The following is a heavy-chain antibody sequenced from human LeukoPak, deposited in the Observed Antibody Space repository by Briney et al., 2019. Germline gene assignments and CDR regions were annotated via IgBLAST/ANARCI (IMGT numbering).Heavy chain of an antibody. J-gene: IGHJ4*02. V-gene: IGHV4-59*01. D-gene: IGHD2-15*01. CDR3: ARYYCSGGICYSFDY. Sequence: YPSETLSLTCTVSGGSISGYYWSWIRQPPGKGLEWIGYIYYSGSTNYSPSLKSRVTISVDASKNQFSLKLSSVTAADTAVYYCARYYCSGGICYSFDYWGQGTLVTVSS. CDR1: GGSISGYY. CDR2: IYYSGST.